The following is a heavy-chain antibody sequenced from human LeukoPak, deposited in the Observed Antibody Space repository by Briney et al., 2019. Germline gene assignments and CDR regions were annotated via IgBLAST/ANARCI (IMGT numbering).Heavy chain of an antibody. D-gene: IGHD3-10*01. Sequence: PSETLSLTCAVYGGSFRGYHWSWIRQPPGKGLEWIGEINDSARTNYNPSLKSRVTISVDTSKNQFSLKLTSVTAADTAVYYRARGGGSGGSGSYLGYRGQGSLVTVSS. CDR2: INDSART. CDR3: ARGGGSGGSGSYLGY. V-gene: IGHV4-34*01. J-gene: IGHJ4*02. CDR1: GGSFRGYH.